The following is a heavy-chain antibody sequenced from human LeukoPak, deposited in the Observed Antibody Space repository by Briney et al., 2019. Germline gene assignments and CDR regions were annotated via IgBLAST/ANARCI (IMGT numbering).Heavy chain of an antibody. CDR2: ISSSGSTI. Sequence: GGSLRLSCAASGFTFSSYAMSWIRQAPGKGLEWVSYISSSGSTIYYADSVKGRFTISRDNAKNSLYLQMNSLRAEDTAVYYCARDPFSGGNSYWGQGTPVTVSS. CDR1: GFTFSSYA. V-gene: IGHV3-11*01. D-gene: IGHD4-23*01. J-gene: IGHJ4*02. CDR3: ARDPFSGGNSY.